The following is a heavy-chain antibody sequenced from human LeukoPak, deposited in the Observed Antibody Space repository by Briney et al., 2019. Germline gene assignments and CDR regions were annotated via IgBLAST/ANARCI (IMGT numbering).Heavy chain of an antibody. CDR2: IYTSGST. CDR3: ARVGGSYYRGYYMDV. D-gene: IGHD1-26*01. V-gene: IGHV4-61*02. J-gene: IGHJ6*03. Sequence: PSETLSLTCTVSGGSISSGSYYWSWIRQPAGKGLEWIGRIYTSGSTNYNPSLKSRVTISVDTSKNQFSLKLSSVTAADTAVYYCARVGGSYYRGYYMDVWGKGTTVTISS. CDR1: GGSISSGSYY.